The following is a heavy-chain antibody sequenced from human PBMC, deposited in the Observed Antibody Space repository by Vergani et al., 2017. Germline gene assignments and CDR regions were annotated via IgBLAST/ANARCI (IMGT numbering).Heavy chain of an antibody. V-gene: IGHV4-39*01. J-gene: IGHJ4*02. CDR3: ARALMYCSSTSCPPPYFDY. D-gene: IGHD2-2*01. Sequence: QLQLQESGPGLVKPSETLSLTCTVSGGSISSSSYYWGWIRQPPGKGLEWIGSIYYSGSTYYNPSLKSRVTISVDTSKNQFSLKLSSVTAADTAVYYCARALMYCSSTSCPPPYFDYWGQGTLVTVSS. CDR1: GGSISSSSYY. CDR2: IYYSGST.